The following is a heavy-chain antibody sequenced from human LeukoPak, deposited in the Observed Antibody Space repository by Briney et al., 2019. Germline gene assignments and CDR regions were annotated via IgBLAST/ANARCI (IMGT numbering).Heavy chain of an antibody. Sequence: GASVKVSCKASGYTFTSYYIHWVRQAPGQGLEWMGIINPSGGSTSYAQRFQGRVTMTRDTSTSTIYMELNSLRSEDTAVYYCARDLDSSSWSICYFDYWGQGTLVTVFS. CDR2: INPSGGST. V-gene: IGHV1-46*01. CDR3: ARDLDSSSWSICYFDY. D-gene: IGHD6-13*01. J-gene: IGHJ4*02. CDR1: GYTFTSYY.